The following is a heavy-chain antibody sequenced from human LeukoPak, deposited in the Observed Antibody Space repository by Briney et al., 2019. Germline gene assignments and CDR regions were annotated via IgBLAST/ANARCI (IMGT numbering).Heavy chain of an antibody. Sequence: GGSLRLSCAASRFSFSTYPMGWVRQAPGKGLEWVAGLSDSGGTTYYAESVKGRFTISRDNSKNTLYLQMTSLRGEDTAKYYCAKQGGLGAPFDYWGQGTLVTVSS. D-gene: IGHD1-26*01. J-gene: IGHJ4*02. CDR1: RFSFSTYP. CDR2: LSDSGGTT. CDR3: AKQGGLGAPFDY. V-gene: IGHV3-23*01.